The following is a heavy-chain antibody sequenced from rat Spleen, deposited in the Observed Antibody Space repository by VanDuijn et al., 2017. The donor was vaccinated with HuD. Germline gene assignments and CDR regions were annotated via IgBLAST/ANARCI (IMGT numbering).Heavy chain of an antibody. D-gene: IGHD1-11*01. CDR3: ARQLRGVMDA. CDR2: IWNTGGT. CDR1: GFSLTSYN. V-gene: IGHV2-41*01. Sequence: QVQLKESGPGLVQPSQTLSLTCTVAGFSLTSYNVHWVRQPPGKGLEWMGVIWNTGGTRYNSALKSRLSISKDTSKSQVFLKMNSLQTEDTATYYCARQLRGVMDAWGQGASVTVSS. J-gene: IGHJ4*01.